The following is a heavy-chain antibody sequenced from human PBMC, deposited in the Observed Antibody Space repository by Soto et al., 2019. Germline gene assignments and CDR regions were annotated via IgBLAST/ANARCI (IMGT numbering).Heavy chain of an antibody. J-gene: IGHJ1*01. CDR2: VNPSGGST. V-gene: IGHV1-46*01. CDR1: AYNFTAYS. D-gene: IGHD2-15*01. CDR3: AREENCSDGICYSEYFQR. Sequence: AAVKVSCKASAYNFTAYSMHWVRQAPGQGLEWMGVVNPSGGSTNYAQKFQGRITMTRDTSTSTVYMDLSSLTSEDTAVYYCAREENCSDGICYSEYFQRWGQGTLVTVSS.